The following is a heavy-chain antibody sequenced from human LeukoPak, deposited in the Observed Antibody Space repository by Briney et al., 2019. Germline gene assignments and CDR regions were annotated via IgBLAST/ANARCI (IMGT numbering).Heavy chain of an antibody. V-gene: IGHV3-33*01. CDR1: GFTFSSYG. J-gene: IGHJ4*02. D-gene: IGHD3-22*01. CDR2: IWYDGSNK. Sequence: GGSLRLSCAASGFTFSSYGMHWVRQAPGKGLEWVAVIWYDGSNKYYADPVKGRFTISRDNSKNTLYLQMNSLRAEDTAVYYCARVSLPYYYDSSGYLYWGQGTLVTVSS. CDR3: ARVSLPYYYDSSGYLY.